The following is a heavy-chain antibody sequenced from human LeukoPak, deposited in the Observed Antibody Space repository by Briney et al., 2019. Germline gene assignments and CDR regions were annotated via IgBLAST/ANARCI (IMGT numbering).Heavy chain of an antibody. CDR2: INHSGST. Sequence: PSETLSLTCAVYGGSFSGYYWSWIRQPPGKGLEWIGEINHSGSTNYNPALKSRVTISVDTSKNQCSLTLSYVTAADTAAYYCARGSTRGVAVAGTGWFEPWGQGTLVTASS. J-gene: IGHJ5*02. CDR1: GGSFSGYY. D-gene: IGHD6-19*01. V-gene: IGHV4-34*01. CDR3: ARGSTRGVAVAGTGWFEP.